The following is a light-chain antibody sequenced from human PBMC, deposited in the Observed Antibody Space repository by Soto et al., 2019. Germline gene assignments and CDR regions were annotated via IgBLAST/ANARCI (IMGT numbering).Light chain of an antibody. V-gene: IGKV1-39*01. CDR3: QQTYTTPPWT. J-gene: IGKJ1*01. Sequence: DLQMTQSPSSLSASVGDRVTITCRASQSISKYLNWYQQKPGKAPKLLIHTASSLQSGVPSRFSGSGARTDFTLTIGSLQPADFATYYCQQTYTTPPWTFGQGTKVEIK. CDR1: QSISKY. CDR2: TAS.